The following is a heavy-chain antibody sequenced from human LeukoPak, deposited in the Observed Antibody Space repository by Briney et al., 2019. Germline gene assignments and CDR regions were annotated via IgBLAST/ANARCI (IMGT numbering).Heavy chain of an antibody. CDR2: IYTSGST. Sequence: SQTLSLTCTVSGGSISSGSYYWRWIRQPAGKGLEWIGRIYTSGSTNHNPSLKSRVTISVDTSKNQFSLKLSSVTAADTAVYYCALEHLPDYYDSSGYYYSFDYWGQGTLATVSS. V-gene: IGHV4-61*02. D-gene: IGHD3-22*01. CDR1: GGSISSGSYY. CDR3: ALEHLPDYYDSSGYYYSFDY. J-gene: IGHJ4*02.